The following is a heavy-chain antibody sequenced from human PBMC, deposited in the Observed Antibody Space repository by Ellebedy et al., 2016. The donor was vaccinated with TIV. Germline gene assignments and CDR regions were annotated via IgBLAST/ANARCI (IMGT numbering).Heavy chain of an antibody. Sequence: ASVKVSCKASGYAFATYSVSWVRQAPGQGLEWMGWISPYTGDTTYAQKFQGRVTLTTGTSTSTAYMELRSLRSDDTAVYYCARDMVQGMVARYLWFDYWGQGTLVTVSS. CDR2: ISPYTGDT. CDR1: GYAFATYS. CDR3: ARDMVQGMVARYLWFDY. V-gene: IGHV1-18*01. J-gene: IGHJ4*02. D-gene: IGHD5-12*01.